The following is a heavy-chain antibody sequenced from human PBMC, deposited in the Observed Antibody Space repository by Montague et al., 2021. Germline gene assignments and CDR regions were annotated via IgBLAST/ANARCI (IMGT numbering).Heavy chain of an antibody. D-gene: IGHD2-15*01. V-gene: IGHV4-31*03. CDR2: IYDSGST. J-gene: IGHJ4*02. CDR3: ARSGGYCSGGRCDTFDY. Sequence: TLSLTCSVSGGSISSGGFYWSWIRQHPGTGPEWIGSIYDSGSTNYNPSLKSRLTLSRDTSKNQVSLRLTSVTAAETAVYYCARSGGYCSGGRCDTFDYWGQGTLVTVSS. CDR1: GGSISSGGFY.